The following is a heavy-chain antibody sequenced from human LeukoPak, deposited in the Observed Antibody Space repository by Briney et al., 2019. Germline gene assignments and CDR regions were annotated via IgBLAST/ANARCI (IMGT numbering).Heavy chain of an antibody. CDR3: ARYDSRGSTSTKFDY. CDR2: IYGRGST. Sequence: SETLSLTCAVSGYTLGRNYYWGWIRQPPGKGLEWIGRIYGRGSTSYNPSLMNRVTMSVDTSRNHFSLQLTSVTAADTAVYYCARYDSRGSTSTKFDYWGPGILVTISS. D-gene: IGHD3-16*01. J-gene: IGHJ4*02. V-gene: IGHV4-38-2*01. CDR1: GYTLGRNYY.